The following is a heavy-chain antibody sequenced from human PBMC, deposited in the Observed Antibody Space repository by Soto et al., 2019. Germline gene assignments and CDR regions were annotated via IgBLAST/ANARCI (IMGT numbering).Heavy chain of an antibody. CDR3: ARVYYDFWSGYPNWFDP. D-gene: IGHD3-3*01. V-gene: IGHV4-30-2*01. Sequence: PSETLSLTCAVSGGSISSGGYSWSWIRQPPAKGMEWIGYIYHSGSTYYNPSLKSRVTISVDRSKNQFSLKLSSVTAADTAVYYCARVYYDFWSGYPNWFDPWGQGTLVTVSS. CDR2: IYHSGST. J-gene: IGHJ5*02. CDR1: GGSISSGGYS.